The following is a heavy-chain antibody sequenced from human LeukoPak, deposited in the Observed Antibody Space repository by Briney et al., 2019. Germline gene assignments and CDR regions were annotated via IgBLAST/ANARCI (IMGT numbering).Heavy chain of an antibody. V-gene: IGHV4-34*01. D-gene: IGHD3-3*01. Sequence: SETLSLTCAVYGGSFSGYYWSWIRQPPGKGPEWIGEINHSGSTNYNPSLKSRVTISVDTSKNQFSLKLSSVTAADTAVYYCARGFVVYDFWSGYSNGGYFDYWGQGTLVTVSS. CDR1: GGSFSGYY. J-gene: IGHJ4*02. CDR2: INHSGST. CDR3: ARGFVVYDFWSGYSNGGYFDY.